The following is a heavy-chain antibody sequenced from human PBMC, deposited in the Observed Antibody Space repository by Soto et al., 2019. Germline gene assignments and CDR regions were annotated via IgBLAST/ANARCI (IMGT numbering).Heavy chain of an antibody. CDR3: ARDGYCSGGSCTNWFDP. J-gene: IGHJ5*02. V-gene: IGHV1-69*01. D-gene: IGHD2-15*01. CDR2: IIPIFGTA. Sequence: QVQLVQSGAEVKKPGSSVKVSCKASGGTFSSYAISWVRQAPGQGLEWMGGIIPIFGTANYAQKFKGRVTITADESTSTAYMELSSLRSEDTAVYYCARDGYCSGGSCTNWFDPWGQGTLVTVSS. CDR1: GGTFSSYA.